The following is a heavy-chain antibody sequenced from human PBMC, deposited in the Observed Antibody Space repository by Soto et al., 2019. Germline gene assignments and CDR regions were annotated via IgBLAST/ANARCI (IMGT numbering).Heavy chain of an antibody. CDR1: GGSITRNNHY. CDR2: ILYSGSI. CDR3: ARLGSSGWYQGSYFDY. J-gene: IGHJ4*02. V-gene: IGHV4-39*01. Sequence: QLQLQESGPGLVKPSETPSLTCTVSGGSITRNNHYWGWIRQSPGKGLEWIGSILYSGSINYNPSLKSRVTISVETSKNQFSLKMSSVTAADTAVYYCARLGSSGWYQGSYFDYWGQGTLVTVSS. D-gene: IGHD6-19*01.